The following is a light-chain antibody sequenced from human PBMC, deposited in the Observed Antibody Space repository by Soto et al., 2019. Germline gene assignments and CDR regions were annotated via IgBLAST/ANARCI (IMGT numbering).Light chain of an antibody. CDR2: DIS. CDR3: QQYGSSEII. CDR1: QSLTSPY. J-gene: IGKJ5*01. Sequence: ENVLTQSPGTLSLSPGDIATLFCRARQSLTSPYIAWYQQKPGQAPRLLIYDISSRATGIPDRFSGSVSGTDFTLTITRLEPEDFAVFYCQQYGSSEIIFGQGTRLEIK. V-gene: IGKV3-20*01.